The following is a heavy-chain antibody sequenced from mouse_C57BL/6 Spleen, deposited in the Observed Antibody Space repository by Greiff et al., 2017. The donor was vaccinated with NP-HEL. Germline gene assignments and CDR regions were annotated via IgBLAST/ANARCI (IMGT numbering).Heavy chain of an antibody. J-gene: IGHJ4*01. CDR1: GYTFTSYW. Sequence: QVQLQQPGAELVKPGASVKMSCKASGYTFTSYWITWVKQRPGQGLEWIGDIYPGSGSTNYNEKFKSKATLTVDTSSSTAYMQLSSLTSEDSAVYYCARSPYDYDGDGGAMDYWGQGTSVTVSS. CDR3: ARSPYDYDGDGGAMDY. D-gene: IGHD2-4*01. CDR2: IYPGSGST. V-gene: IGHV1-55*01.